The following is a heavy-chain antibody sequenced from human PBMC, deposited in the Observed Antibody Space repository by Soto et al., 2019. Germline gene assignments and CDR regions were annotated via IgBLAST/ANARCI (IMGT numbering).Heavy chain of an antibody. CDR3: AHAGDYDLLSFDH. J-gene: IGHJ4*02. Sequence: KKSGPPLVSPAQTLTLTCAFSGSSLTTTHMGVAWIRQPPGKALEWLALIYWDADKRYSPSLKNRLAISKDTSRNRVVLTITNMNPEDTGTYFCAHAGDYDLLSFDHWGPGTLVTVSS. D-gene: IGHD4-17*01. CDR2: IYWDADK. CDR1: GSSLTTTHMG. V-gene: IGHV2-5*02.